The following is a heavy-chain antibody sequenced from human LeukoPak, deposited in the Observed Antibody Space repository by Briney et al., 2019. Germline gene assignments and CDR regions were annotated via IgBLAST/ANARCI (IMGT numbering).Heavy chain of an antibody. CDR2: INHSGST. Sequence: GSLRLSCAASGFTFSSFSMNWIRQPPGKGLEWIGEINHSGSTNYNPSLKSRVTISVDTSKNQFSLKLSSVTAADTAVYYCARISSGWYPPFDYWGQGTLVTVSS. J-gene: IGHJ4*02. D-gene: IGHD6-19*01. CDR1: GFTFSSFS. CDR3: ARISSGWYPPFDY. V-gene: IGHV4-34*01.